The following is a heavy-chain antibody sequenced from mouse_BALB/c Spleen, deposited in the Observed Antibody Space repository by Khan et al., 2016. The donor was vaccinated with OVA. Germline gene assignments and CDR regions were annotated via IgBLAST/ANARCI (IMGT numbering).Heavy chain of an antibody. Sequence: EVQLQESGPSLVKPSQTLSLTCSVTGDSITSGYWSWIRKFPGNKLEYMGYMIYSGNTYYNPSLKSRITITRHTSKNQYYLQLNSVTTEDTATYFCARSTYRYAFAYWGQGTLVTVSA. D-gene: IGHD2-14*01. CDR2: MIYSGNT. J-gene: IGHJ3*01. CDR1: GDSITSGY. V-gene: IGHV3-8*02. CDR3: ARSTYRYAFAY.